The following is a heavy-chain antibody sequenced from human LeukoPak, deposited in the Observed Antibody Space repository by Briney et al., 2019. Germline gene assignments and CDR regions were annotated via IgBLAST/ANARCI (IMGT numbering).Heavy chain of an antibody. D-gene: IGHD1-14*01. CDR2: IHRSGSP. J-gene: IGHJ4*02. Sequence: SETLSLTCTVSLDSTTSNFWSWVRQPPGKGLEWIGEIHRSGSPNYNPSLQSRATISIDRSRNQIVLELSSVTAADTAVYYCAREILGGFNPGAYWGQGILVTVSS. V-gene: IGHV4-4*02. CDR1: LDSTTSNF. CDR3: AREILGGFNPGAY.